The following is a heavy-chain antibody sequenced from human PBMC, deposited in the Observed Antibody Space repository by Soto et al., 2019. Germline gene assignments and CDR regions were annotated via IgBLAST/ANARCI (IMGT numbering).Heavy chain of an antibody. Sequence: QVQLVQSGAEVKKPGASVKVSCKASGYTFTGHYLHWVRQAPGRGLEWMGWINPSTGGTNFAQKFQGRVTMTSDTSIRTVYLELSSLRSDDTAFYYCVRYLMWSVGARRFDHWGQGTQVTVSS. CDR3: VRYLMWSVGARRFDH. CDR1: GYTFTGHY. V-gene: IGHV1-2*02. D-gene: IGHD3-3*01. CDR2: INPSTGGT. J-gene: IGHJ4*02.